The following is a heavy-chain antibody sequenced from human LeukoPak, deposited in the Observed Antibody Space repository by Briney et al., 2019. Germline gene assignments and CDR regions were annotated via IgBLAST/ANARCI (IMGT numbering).Heavy chain of an antibody. CDR3: ARFFAQAPDWAGGYCSGGSCYRGDYFDY. Sequence: PSETLSLTCAVYGGSFSGYYWSWIRQPPGEGLEWIGEINHSGSTNYNPSLKSRVTISVDTSKNQFSLKLSSVTAADTAVYYCARFFAQAPDWAGGYCSGGSCYRGDYFDYWGQGTLVTVSS. CDR1: GGSFSGYY. J-gene: IGHJ4*02. CDR2: INHSGST. D-gene: IGHD2-15*01. V-gene: IGHV4-34*01.